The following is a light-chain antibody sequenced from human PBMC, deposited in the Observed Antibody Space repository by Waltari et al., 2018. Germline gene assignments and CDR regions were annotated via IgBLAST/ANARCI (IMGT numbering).Light chain of an antibody. CDR2: EGT. CDR3: CSYVSNTYV. J-gene: IGLJ1*01. CDR1: PSDVCTYTL. Sequence: QSALTQPASVSGSPGQSITISCTGTPSDVCTYTLVSWYQQHPGKAPKLIIFEGTKRPSGVSNRFFASKSGNTASLTISGLHADDEADYHCCSYVSNTYVFGTGTKVTVL. V-gene: IGLV2-23*01.